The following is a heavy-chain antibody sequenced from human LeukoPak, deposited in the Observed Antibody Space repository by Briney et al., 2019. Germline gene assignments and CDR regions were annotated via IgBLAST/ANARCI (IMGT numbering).Heavy chain of an antibody. CDR3: ARDRALLEYSGYDFSY. D-gene: IGHD5-12*01. V-gene: IGHV4-59*01. J-gene: IGHJ4*02. CDR2: IYYSGRT. CDR1: GGSISSYY. Sequence: SETLSLTCTVSGGSISSYYWSWIRQPPGKGLGWIGYIYYSGRTKYNPALESRVTISADTSKNQFSLKLTSVTAADTAVYYCARDRALLEYSGYDFSYWGQGTLVTVSS.